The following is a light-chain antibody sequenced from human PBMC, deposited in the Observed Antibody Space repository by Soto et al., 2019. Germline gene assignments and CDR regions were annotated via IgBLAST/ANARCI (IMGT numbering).Light chain of an antibody. J-gene: IGKJ4*01. CDR2: SAS. CDR1: ESVRSN. CDR3: QQYNKWPLT. V-gene: IGKV3-15*01. Sequence: EIVMTQSPATLSVSQGERATLSCRASESVRSNLAWYQQKPGQAPRLLIYSASARATGIPARFSGSGSGTEFTLTISSLQSEDFAVYYCQQYNKWPLTFGGGTKVEIK.